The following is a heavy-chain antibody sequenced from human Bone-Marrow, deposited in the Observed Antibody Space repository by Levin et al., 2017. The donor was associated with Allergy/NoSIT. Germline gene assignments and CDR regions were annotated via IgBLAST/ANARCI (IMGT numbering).Heavy chain of an antibody. CDR3: AKGKYDFWSAYYYYYMDV. CDR2: ISGSGGST. D-gene: IGHD3-3*01. V-gene: IGHV3-23*01. J-gene: IGHJ6*03. CDR1: GFTFSSYA. Sequence: PGGSLRLSCAASGFTFSSYAMSWVRQAPGKGLEWVSAISGSGGSTYYADSVKGRFTISRDNSKNTLYLQMNSLRAEDTAVYYCAKGKYDFWSAYYYYYMDVWGNGTTVNVSS.